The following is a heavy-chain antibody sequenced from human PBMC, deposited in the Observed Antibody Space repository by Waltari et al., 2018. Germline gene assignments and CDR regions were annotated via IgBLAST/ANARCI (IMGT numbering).Heavy chain of an antibody. J-gene: IGHJ5*02. CDR3: AREYSGSSDPVGWFDP. D-gene: IGHD6-6*01. CDR2: IYYSGST. CDR1: GGSISRSSYY. Sequence: QLQLQESGPGLVKPSETLSLTCTASGGSISRSSYYWGWIRPPPGKGLEWIGSIYYSGSTYYNPSLKSRVTISVDTSKNQFSLKLSSVTAADTAVYYCAREYSGSSDPVGWFDPWGQGTLVTVSS. V-gene: IGHV4-39*07.